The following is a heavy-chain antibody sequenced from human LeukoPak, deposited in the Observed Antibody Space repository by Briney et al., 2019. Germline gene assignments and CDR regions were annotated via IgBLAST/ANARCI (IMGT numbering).Heavy chain of an antibody. V-gene: IGHV3-66*01. CDR2: IRSDCST. Sequence: GGTLRLSCAASGFTVSTNYMSWVRKAPGKGLEWVSVIRSDCSTYYVDPVKGRFIISRDNSKNTLYLQMNSLRAEDTAVYYCARDRWAAAVNPSSFPYWGQGTLVTVSS. J-gene: IGHJ4*02. D-gene: IGHD6-13*01. CDR3: ARDRWAAAVNPSSFPY. CDR1: GFTVSTNY.